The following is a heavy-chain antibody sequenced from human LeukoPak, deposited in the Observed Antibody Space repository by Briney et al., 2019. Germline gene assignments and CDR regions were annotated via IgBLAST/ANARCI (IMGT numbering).Heavy chain of an antibody. J-gene: IGHJ6*03. D-gene: IGHD2-15*01. V-gene: IGHV1-2*02. CDR1: GYTFNGYY. CDR2: INPNSGGT. Sequence: ASVKVSCKASGYTFNGYYKHWVRQAPGQGLEWMGWINPNSGGTNYAQKFQGRVTMTRDTSISTAYMELSRLRSDDTAVYYCARDGSRKKPYYYYYYMDVWGKGTTVTVSS. CDR3: ARDGSRKKPYYYYYYMDV.